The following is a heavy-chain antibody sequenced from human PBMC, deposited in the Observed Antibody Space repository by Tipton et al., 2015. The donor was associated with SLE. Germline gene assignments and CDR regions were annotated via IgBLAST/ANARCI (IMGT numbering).Heavy chain of an antibody. Sequence: TLSLTCTVSGGSISSYYWSWIRQPPGKGLEWIGYIYYSGSTNYNPSLKSRVTISVDTSKNQFSLKLGSVTAADTAVYYCARSEWLVPYFDYWGQGTLVTVSS. CDR1: GGSISSYY. V-gene: IGHV4-59*08. CDR3: ARSEWLVPYFDY. CDR2: IYYSGST. J-gene: IGHJ4*02. D-gene: IGHD6-19*01.